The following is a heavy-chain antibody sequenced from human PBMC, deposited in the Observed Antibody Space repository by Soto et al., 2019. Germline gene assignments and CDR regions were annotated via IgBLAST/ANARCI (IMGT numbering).Heavy chain of an antibody. CDR3: ARANLRSGWTFDH. CDR1: GASIISNDW. Sequence: PSETLSLTCSVCGASIISNDWWIWIRQTPGKGLEWIGEIFHSGRTNYSPSFKSRVTISVDTSKSQFSLEMASVTAADTAVYYCARANLRSGWTFDHWGQGSPGTSPQ. V-gene: IGHV4-4*02. J-gene: IGHJ4*02. D-gene: IGHD6-19*01. CDR2: IFHSGRT.